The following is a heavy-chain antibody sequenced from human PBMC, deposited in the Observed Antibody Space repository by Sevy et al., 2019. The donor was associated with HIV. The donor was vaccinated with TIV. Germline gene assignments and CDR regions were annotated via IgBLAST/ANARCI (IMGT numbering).Heavy chain of an antibody. CDR1: GFSFSSYG. CDR2: IQYDGSNK. J-gene: IGHJ4*02. Sequence: GGSLRLSCAASGFSFSSYGMNWVRQAPGKGLEWMSYIQYDGSNKDYADSVKGRFTISRDNSKNTLYLQMNSLRVEDTAVFYCVKEGGGGGGDHWGQGTLVTVSS. CDR3: VKEGGGGGGDH. D-gene: IGHD3-16*01. V-gene: IGHV3-30*02.